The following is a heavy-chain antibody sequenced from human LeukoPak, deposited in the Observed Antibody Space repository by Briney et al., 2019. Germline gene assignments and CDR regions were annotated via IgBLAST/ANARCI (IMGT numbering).Heavy chain of an antibody. CDR3: ARGPYGGNAASYFDY. Sequence: KPSETLSLTCAVYGGSFSGYYWSWIRQPPGKGLEWIGEINHSGSTNYNPSLKGRVTISVDTSKNQFSLKLSSVTAADTAVYYCARGPYGGNAASYFDYWGQGTLVTVSS. J-gene: IGHJ4*02. CDR2: INHSGST. CDR1: GGSFSGYY. D-gene: IGHD4-23*01. V-gene: IGHV4-34*01.